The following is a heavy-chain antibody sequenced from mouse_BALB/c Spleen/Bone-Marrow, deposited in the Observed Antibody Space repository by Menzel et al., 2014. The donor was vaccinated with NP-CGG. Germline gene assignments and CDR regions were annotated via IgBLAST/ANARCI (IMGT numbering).Heavy chain of an antibody. V-gene: IGHV2-9*02. CDR1: GFSLTSYG. D-gene: IGHD3-2*01. Sequence: QVQLKQSGPGLVAPSQSLSITCTVSGFSLTSYGVHWVRQPPGKGLEWLGVIWAGGSTNYNSALMSRLSISKDNSKSQVFLKMNSLQTDDTAMYYCARALDSSGYGFAYWGQGTLVTVSA. CDR3: ARALDSSGYGFAY. J-gene: IGHJ3*01. CDR2: IWAGGST.